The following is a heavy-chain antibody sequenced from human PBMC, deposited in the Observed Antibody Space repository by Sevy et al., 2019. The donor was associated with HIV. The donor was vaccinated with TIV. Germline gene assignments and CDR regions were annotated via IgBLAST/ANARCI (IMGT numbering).Heavy chain of an antibody. Sequence: GGSLRLSCAASGFTFSSYAMSWVRQAPGKGLEWVSAISGSGGSTYYADSVKGRFTISRDNSKNTLYRQMNSLRAEDTAVYYCAKDSLSDYDILTGYLLSLFDYWGQGTLVTVSS. D-gene: IGHD3-9*01. CDR1: GFTFSSYA. V-gene: IGHV3-23*01. J-gene: IGHJ4*02. CDR3: AKDSLSDYDILTGYLLSLFDY. CDR2: ISGSGGST.